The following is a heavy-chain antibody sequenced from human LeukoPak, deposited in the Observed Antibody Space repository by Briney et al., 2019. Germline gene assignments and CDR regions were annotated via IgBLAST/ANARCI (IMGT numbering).Heavy chain of an antibody. CDR1: GYTFTSYG. Sequence: ASVKVSCKASGYTFTSYGISWVRQAPGQGLEWMGWISAYNGNTNYAQKLQGRVTMTTDTSTSTAYMELRSLRSDDTAVYYCAREGEYDILTGYAAAFDIWAKGQWSPSLQ. D-gene: IGHD3-9*01. CDR2: ISAYNGNT. J-gene: IGHJ3*02. V-gene: IGHV1-18*01. CDR3: AREGEYDILTGYAAAFDI.